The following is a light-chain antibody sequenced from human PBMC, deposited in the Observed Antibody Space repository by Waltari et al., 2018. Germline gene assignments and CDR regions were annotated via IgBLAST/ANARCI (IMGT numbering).Light chain of an antibody. Sequence: QSALTQPASVSGPPGQPITISCTVTSSDVGNYKRVSWYQQHPGKAPKLMIYAVSKRPSGVSDRFSGSKSGDMASLTISGLQPEDEAEYFCSSYAGSSKGVFGGGTKVTVL. CDR2: AVS. CDR3: SSYAGSSKGV. V-gene: IGLV2-23*02. CDR1: SSDVGNYKR. J-gene: IGLJ2*01.